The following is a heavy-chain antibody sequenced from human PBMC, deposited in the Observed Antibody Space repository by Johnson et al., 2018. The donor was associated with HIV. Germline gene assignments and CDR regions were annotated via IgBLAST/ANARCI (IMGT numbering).Heavy chain of an antibody. CDR1: GFTLTSYG. CDR3: AKDGVLSGTNPDAFDI. D-gene: IGHD1-26*01. CDR2: ISYDGRTK. J-gene: IGHJ3*02. V-gene: IGHV3-33*05. Sequence: QVQLMESGGGLVQPGGSLRLSCEALGFTLTSYGMHWVRQAPGKGLEWVAVISYDGRTKYYADSVNARFTISRDNSKNSLSLQMNSLRAEDTALYYCAKDGVLSGTNPDAFDIWGQGTMVTVSS.